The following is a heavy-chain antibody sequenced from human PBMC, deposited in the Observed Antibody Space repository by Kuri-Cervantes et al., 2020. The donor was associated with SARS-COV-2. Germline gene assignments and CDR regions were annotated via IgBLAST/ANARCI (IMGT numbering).Heavy chain of an antibody. D-gene: IGHD5-18*01. Sequence: GSLRLSCAVYGGSLSDYCWSWIRQPPGKGLEWIGEINPTGGTNYNPSLNSRLTISVDTSKNQFSLKLSSVTAADTAVYYCASRGGYSYGYPPTDYYMDVWGKGTTVTVSS. CDR3: ASRGGYSYGYPPTDYYMDV. CDR2: INPTGGT. V-gene: IGHV4-34*01. J-gene: IGHJ6*03. CDR1: GGSLSDYC.